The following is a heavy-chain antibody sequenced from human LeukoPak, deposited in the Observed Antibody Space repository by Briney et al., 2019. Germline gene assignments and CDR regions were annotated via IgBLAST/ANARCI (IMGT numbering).Heavy chain of an antibody. CDR1: GYTFTSYG. V-gene: IGHV1-18*01. CDR3: ATDPVYVDTPMVSKRFLDY. J-gene: IGHJ4*02. D-gene: IGHD5-18*01. Sequence: ASVKVSCKASGYTFTSYGISWVRQAPGQGLEWMGWISAYNGNTNYAQKLQGRVTMTTDTSTSTAYMELSSLRSEDTAVYYCATDPVYVDTPMVSKRFLDYWGQGTLVTVSS. CDR2: ISAYNGNT.